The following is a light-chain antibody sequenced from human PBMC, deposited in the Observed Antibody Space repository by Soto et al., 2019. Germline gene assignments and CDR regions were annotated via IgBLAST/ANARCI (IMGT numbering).Light chain of an antibody. CDR2: DTS. CDR1: TGTLTSGHF. CDR3: LLYYDTIRI. J-gene: IGLJ2*01. V-gene: IGLV7-46*01. Sequence: QAVVTQEPSLTVSPGGTVTLTCAPSTGTLTSGHFPYWFQQKPGQAPRALIFDTSNRHSWTPARFSGSLLGGKAALTLSGAQPDDEADYYCLLYYDTIRIFGGGTKLTVL.